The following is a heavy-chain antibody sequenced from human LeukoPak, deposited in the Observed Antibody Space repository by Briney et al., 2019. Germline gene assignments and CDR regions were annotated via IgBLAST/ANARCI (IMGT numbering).Heavy chain of an antibody. CDR1: GFTFSSYA. CDR3: ARERRRVDIVVVSADRYNWFDP. Sequence: GGSLRLSCAASGFTFSSYAMSWVRQAPGKGLEWISTIGGSSTTYDADSVKGRFTISRDNAKNSLYLQMNSLRAEDTAVYYCARERRRVDIVVVSADRYNWFDPWGQGTLVTVSS. J-gene: IGHJ5*02. V-gene: IGHV3-21*04. CDR2: IGGSSTT. D-gene: IGHD2-2*03.